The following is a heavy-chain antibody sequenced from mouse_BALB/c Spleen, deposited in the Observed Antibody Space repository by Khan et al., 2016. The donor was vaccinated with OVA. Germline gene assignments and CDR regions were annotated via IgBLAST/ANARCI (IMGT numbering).Heavy chain of an antibody. Sequence: DLVKPGASVKLSCKASGYTFTSYWINWIKQRPGQGLEWIGRIGPGSSNAYYNDMFKDKATLTVDTSSNTPYIQLSSLTSEDTAIYFCARENYYGGSCYAMDYWGQGTSVTVSA. CDR3: ARENYYGGSCYAMDY. CDR1: GYTFTSYW. V-gene: IGHV1S41*01. D-gene: IGHD1-1*01. J-gene: IGHJ4*01. CDR2: IGPGSSNA.